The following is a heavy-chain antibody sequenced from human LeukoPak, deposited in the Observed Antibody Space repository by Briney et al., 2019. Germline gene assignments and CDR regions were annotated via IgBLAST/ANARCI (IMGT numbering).Heavy chain of an antibody. D-gene: IGHD5-12*01. J-gene: IGHJ4*02. CDR1: DFTFSSHG. CDR3: ARDLGWLHYAD. Sequence: GGSLRLSCAASDFTFSSHGMNWVRQAPGKGLEWVSGIGGSGGFITYYADSVKGRFTVSRDNSKNTLYLQMNSLRADDTAIYYCARDLGWLHYADWGQGTLVTVSS. CDR2: IGGSGGFIT. V-gene: IGHV3-23*01.